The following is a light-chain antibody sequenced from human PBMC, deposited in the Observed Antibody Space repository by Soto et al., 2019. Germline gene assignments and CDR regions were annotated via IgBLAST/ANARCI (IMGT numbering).Light chain of an antibody. CDR1: SSDVGGYNY. V-gene: IGLV2-14*01. J-gene: IGLJ1*01. Sequence: QSALTQPASVSGSPGQSITISCTGTSSDVGGYNYVSWCQQHPGKAPKLMIYEVSHRPSGVSNRFSGSKSGNTASLTISGLKAEDEADYYCSSYTSSSTSVFGTGTKVTVL. CDR2: EVS. CDR3: SSYTSSSTSV.